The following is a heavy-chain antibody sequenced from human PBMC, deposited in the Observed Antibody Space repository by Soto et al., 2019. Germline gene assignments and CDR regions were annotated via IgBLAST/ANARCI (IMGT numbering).Heavy chain of an antibody. Sequence: EVQLVESGGGLIQPGGSLRLSCAASGFTVSSNYMTWVRQAPEKGLEWVSVIYSGGTTFYADSVKGRFTISRDNAKNMLYLEMNSLRVEDTAMYYCARGIRNGYNQRDAFCWGQGTLVTVSS. CDR2: IYSGGTT. J-gene: IGHJ4*02. CDR1: GFTVSSNY. V-gene: IGHV3-53*01. D-gene: IGHD5-12*01. CDR3: ARGIRNGYNQRDAFC.